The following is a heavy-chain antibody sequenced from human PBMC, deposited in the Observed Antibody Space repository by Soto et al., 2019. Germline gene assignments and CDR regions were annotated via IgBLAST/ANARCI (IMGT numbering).Heavy chain of an antibody. D-gene: IGHD3-9*01. CDR2: IIPILGIA. V-gene: IGHV1-69*02. CDR1: GGTFSSYT. Sequence: SVKVSCKASGGTFSSYTISWVRQAPGQGLEWMGRIIPILGIANYAQKFQGRVTITADKSTSTVYMELSSLRSEDTAVYYCARGFPGTPYDILTGYSPGEYYYGLDVWGQGTTVTVSS. J-gene: IGHJ6*02. CDR3: ARGFPGTPYDILTGYSPGEYYYGLDV.